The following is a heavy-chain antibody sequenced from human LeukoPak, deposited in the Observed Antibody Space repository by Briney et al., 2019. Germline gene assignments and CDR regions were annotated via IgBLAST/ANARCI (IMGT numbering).Heavy chain of an antibody. CDR2: IRTKAYGGTT. Sequence: GGSLRLSCTAAGFTFGDYAMSWVRQAQGRGLDWIGFIRTKAYGGTTEYAASVKGRFTISRDDSKSIAYLQMNSLKTEDTAVYYCASSTSRYGVDVWGQGTTVTVAS. CDR1: GFTFGDYA. V-gene: IGHV3-49*04. J-gene: IGHJ6*02. CDR3: ASSTSRYGVDV. D-gene: IGHD2-2*01.